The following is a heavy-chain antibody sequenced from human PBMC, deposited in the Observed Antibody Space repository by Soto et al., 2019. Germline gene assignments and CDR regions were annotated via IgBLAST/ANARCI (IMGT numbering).Heavy chain of an antibody. J-gene: IGHJ4*02. V-gene: IGHV1-2*02. CDR2: MNPNNGDA. CDR1: GYAFTGCY. Sequence: ASLKGCCKASGYAFTGCYIHWVRQAPGQGLEWMGWMNPNNGDANYAQKFQGRVTMTRDTSISTASMDLSRLTSDDSAVYFCARIKIYYDSSGPFAYWGQGAQVTVSS. CDR3: ARIKIYYDSSGPFAY. D-gene: IGHD3-22*01.